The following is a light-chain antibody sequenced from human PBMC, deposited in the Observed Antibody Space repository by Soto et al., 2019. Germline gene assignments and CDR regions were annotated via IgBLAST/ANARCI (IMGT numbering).Light chain of an antibody. CDR3: EQYNTYSVFA. V-gene: IGKV1-5*03. Sequence: DIQMTQSPSTLSASVGDRVTITCRASQTITPWLAWYQQKPGKAPKLLIFKASTLESGVPSRFSGSGSGTEFTLTISSPQPDDFATYYCEQYNTYSVFAFGPGTKVDGK. CDR1: QTITPW. J-gene: IGKJ3*01. CDR2: KAS.